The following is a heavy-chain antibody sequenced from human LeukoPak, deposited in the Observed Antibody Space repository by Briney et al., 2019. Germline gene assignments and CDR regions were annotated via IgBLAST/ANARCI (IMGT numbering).Heavy chain of an antibody. CDR2: MNPNSGGT. J-gene: IGHJ6*03. V-gene: IGHV1-2*02. CDR3: ARSGSLATRYYYYMDV. D-gene: IGHD2-15*01. CDR1: GYTFTSYD. Sequence: ASVKVSCKASGYTFTSYDINWARQATGQGLEWMGWMNPNSGGTNYAQKFQGRVTMTRDTSISTAYMELSRLRSDDTAVYYCARSGSLATRYYYYMDVWGKGTTVTVSS.